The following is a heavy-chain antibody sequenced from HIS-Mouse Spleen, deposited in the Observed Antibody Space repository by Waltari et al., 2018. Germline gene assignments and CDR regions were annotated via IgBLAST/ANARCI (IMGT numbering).Heavy chain of an antibody. CDR3: AKGGLMVYAIGDY. D-gene: IGHD2-8*01. CDR2: LWYDGRNK. CDR1: GFTFSSYG. Sequence: QVQLVESGGGVVQPGRSLRLSCAASGFTFSSYGMHWVRQAQGKGLGWVAVLWYDGRNKYYADSVKGRFTISRDNSKNTLYLQMNSLRAEDTAVYYCAKGGLMVYAIGDYWGQGTLVTVSS. V-gene: IGHV3-33*06. J-gene: IGHJ4*02.